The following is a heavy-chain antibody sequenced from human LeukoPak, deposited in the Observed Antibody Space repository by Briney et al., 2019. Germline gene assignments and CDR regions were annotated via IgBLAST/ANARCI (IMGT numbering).Heavy chain of an antibody. CDR1: GGTFSSYA. CDR3: ASNGSSSTLDY. Sequence: ASVKVSCKASGGTFSSYAISWVRQAPGQGLEWMGWISAYNGNTNYAQNLQGRVTMTTDTSTSTAYMEMRSLRSDDTAVYFCASNGSSSTLDYWGQGTLVIVSS. J-gene: IGHJ4*02. D-gene: IGHD6-6*01. CDR2: ISAYNGNT. V-gene: IGHV1-18*01.